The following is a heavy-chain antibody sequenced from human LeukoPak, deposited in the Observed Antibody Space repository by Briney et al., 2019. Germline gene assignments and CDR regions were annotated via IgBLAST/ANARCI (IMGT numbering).Heavy chain of an antibody. V-gene: IGHV1-46*01. Sequence: ASVKVSCKVSGYTLTELSMHWVRQAPGQGLEWMGIINPSGGSTSYAQKFQGRVTMTRDTSTSTVYMELSSLRSEDTAVYYCARDLTTGTDYWGQGTLVTVSS. D-gene: IGHD4/OR15-4a*01. CDR3: ARDLTTGTDY. J-gene: IGHJ4*02. CDR1: GYTLTELS. CDR2: INPSGGST.